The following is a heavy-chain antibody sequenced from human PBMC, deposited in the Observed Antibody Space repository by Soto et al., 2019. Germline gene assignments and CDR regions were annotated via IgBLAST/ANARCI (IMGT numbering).Heavy chain of an antibody. D-gene: IGHD1-1*01. CDR1: GGIVSCCTVA. J-gene: IGHJ5*02. CDR2: TYYRYKWYS. V-gene: IGHV6-1*01. Sequence: PSQTPSCPYSTSGGIVSCCTVACHRLRLSQSRGLEWLARTYYRYKWYSVYPPSVKRRISIKADTSSNQFSLQLNSVTPDYPATYYRARGPGSLRPWGQGTLVTVSS. CDR3: ARGPGSLRP.